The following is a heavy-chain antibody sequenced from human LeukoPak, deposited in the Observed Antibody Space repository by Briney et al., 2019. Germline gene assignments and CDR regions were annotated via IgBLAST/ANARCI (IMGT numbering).Heavy chain of an antibody. D-gene: IGHD2-2*02. CDR2: IHTSGST. J-gene: IGHJ4*02. Sequence: SETLSLTCTVSGGSISSYYWSWIRQPAGKGLEWIGRIHTSGSTNYNPSLKSRVTMSVDTSKNQFSLKLSSVTAADTAVYYCARETLRVVVPAAIVGGDLDYWGQGTLVTVSS. CDR1: GGSISSYY. V-gene: IGHV4-4*07. CDR3: ARETLRVVVPAAIVGGDLDY.